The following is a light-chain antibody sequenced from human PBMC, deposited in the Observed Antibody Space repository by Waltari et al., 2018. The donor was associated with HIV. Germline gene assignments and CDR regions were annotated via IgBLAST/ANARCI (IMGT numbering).Light chain of an antibody. J-gene: IGKJ2*01. CDR2: GAS. CDR1: QTVDSD. V-gene: IGKV3-15*01. CDR3: QQYNNWPYT. Sequence: ERVMTQSPTTPSVSPGERATLSCRASQTVDSDLAWYQQRPGQPPRLLISGASTRATGIPARFSGSGSGTEFTLTINSLQSEDFAVYYCQQYNNWPYTFGQGTRLDIK.